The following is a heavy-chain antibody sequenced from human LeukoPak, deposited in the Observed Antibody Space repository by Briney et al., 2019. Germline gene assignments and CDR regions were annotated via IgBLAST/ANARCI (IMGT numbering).Heavy chain of an antibody. J-gene: IGHJ4*02. CDR1: GFTFTSYP. Sequence: GGSLRLSCAASGFTFTSYPMSWVRQAPGKGLEWVSSIGGSGGSTYYADSVKGRFTISRDNSNNTLYLQMSSLRAEDTAVYYCAKGRAAAYYFDYWGQGTLVTVSS. CDR2: IGGSGGST. V-gene: IGHV3-23*01. CDR3: AKGRAAAYYFDY. D-gene: IGHD2-2*01.